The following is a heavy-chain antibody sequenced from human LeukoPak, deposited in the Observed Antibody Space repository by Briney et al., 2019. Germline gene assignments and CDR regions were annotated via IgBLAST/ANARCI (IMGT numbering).Heavy chain of an antibody. CDR3: ARTDCTNGVCYSAFDI. Sequence: SVKVSCKASGGTFSSYAISWVRQAPGQGLEWMGGIIPILGTANYAQKFQGRVTITADESTSTAYMELSSLRSEDTAVYYCARTDCTNGVCYSAFDIWGQGTMVTVSS. J-gene: IGHJ3*02. CDR2: IIPILGTA. D-gene: IGHD2-8*01. CDR1: GGTFSSYA. V-gene: IGHV1-69*13.